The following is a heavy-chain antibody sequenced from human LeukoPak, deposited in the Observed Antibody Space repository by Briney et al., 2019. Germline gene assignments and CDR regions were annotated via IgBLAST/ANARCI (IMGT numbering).Heavy chain of an antibody. CDR1: GGTFSSYA. J-gene: IGHJ5*02. CDR2: IIPIFGTA. V-gene: IGHV1-69*01. D-gene: IGHD3-22*01. Sequence: SVNVSCKASGGTFSSYAISWVRQAPGQGLEWMGGIIPIFGTANYAQKFQGRVTITADESTSTAYMELSSLRSEDTAVYYCARARDYYDSSVGESWFDPWGQGTLVTVSS. CDR3: ARARDYYDSSVGESWFDP.